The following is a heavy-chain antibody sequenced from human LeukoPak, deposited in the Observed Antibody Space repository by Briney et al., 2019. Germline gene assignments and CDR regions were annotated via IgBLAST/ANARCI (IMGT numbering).Heavy chain of an antibody. CDR1: GGSISSGAYY. J-gene: IGHJ4*02. CDR2: IYYSGST. V-gene: IGHV4-31*03. CDR3: ARYIDYYDRSVHTHYFDY. D-gene: IGHD3-22*01. Sequence: SQTLSLTCTVSGGSISSGAYYWSWIRQHPGEGLEWIGYIYYSGSTYYNPSLKSRVTISVDTSKNQFSLKLSSVTAADTAVYYCARYIDYYDRSVHTHYFDYWGQGTLVTVSS.